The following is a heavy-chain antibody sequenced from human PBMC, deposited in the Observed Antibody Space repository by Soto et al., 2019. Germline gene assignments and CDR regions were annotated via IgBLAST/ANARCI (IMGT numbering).Heavy chain of an antibody. CDR2: ISGSGGST. CDR3: AKVRGSGSYYPYYYYGMDV. D-gene: IGHD3-10*01. CDR1: GFTLSSYA. Sequence: GGSLRLSCAASGFTLSSYAMSWVRQAPGKGLEWVSAISGSGGSTCYADSVKGRFTISRDNSKNTLYLQMNSLRAEDTAVYYCAKVRGSGSYYPYYYYGMDVWGQGTTVTVSS. V-gene: IGHV3-23*01. J-gene: IGHJ6*02.